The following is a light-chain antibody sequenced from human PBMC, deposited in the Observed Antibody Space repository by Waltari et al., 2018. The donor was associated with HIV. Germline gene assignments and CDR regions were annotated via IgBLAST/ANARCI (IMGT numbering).Light chain of an antibody. Sequence: QSALPQPRSVSGSPGRSVTIPCTGTSSDVGIYNYISWYQHHPNKGPTLLIYDVNKRPSGVPDRFSGSKSGNTASLTSAGLQAEDEADYYCCSYADTYAGLFGGRTKLTVL. CDR3: CSYADTYAGL. CDR2: DVN. CDR1: SSDVGIYNY. J-gene: IGLJ2*01. V-gene: IGLV2-11*01.